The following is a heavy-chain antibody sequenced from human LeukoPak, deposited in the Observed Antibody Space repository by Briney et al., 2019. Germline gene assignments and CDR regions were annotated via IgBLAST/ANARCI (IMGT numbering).Heavy chain of an antibody. D-gene: IGHD3-10*01. V-gene: IGHV1-69*04. CDR1: GGTFSSYA. J-gene: IGHJ6*02. CDR3: ARVWFGENYYYGMDV. CDR2: IIPILGIA. Sequence: GASVKVSCKASGGTFSSYAISWVRQAPGQGLEWMGRIIPILGIANYAQKLQGRVTITTDTSTSTAYMELRSLRSDDTAVYYCARVWFGENYYYGMDVWGQGTTVTVSS.